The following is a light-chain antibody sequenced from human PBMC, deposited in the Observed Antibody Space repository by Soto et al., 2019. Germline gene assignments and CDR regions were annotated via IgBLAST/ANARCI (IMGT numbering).Light chain of an antibody. Sequence: EIVLTQSPGTQSLSPGERATLSCRASQSGTSTYLAWYQNKPGQGLRLLIYAASSRATGIPDRFSGSGSGTDFTLTISRLEPEDSALYYCQKYGSAFTFGPGTKLDIK. J-gene: IGKJ3*01. V-gene: IGKV3-20*01. CDR2: AAS. CDR1: QSGTSTY. CDR3: QKYGSAFT.